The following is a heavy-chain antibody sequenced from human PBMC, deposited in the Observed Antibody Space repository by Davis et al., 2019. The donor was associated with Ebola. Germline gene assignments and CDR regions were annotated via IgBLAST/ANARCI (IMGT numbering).Heavy chain of an antibody. Sequence: ASVKVSCKASGYTLTDFAMNWVRQAPGQGLEWMGGLSTNTGNPTHAQAFTGRFVFSLDTSVNTAYLQISSLKPGDTAVYYCARSDISGGECYPHCDYGMDTWGQGTTVTVSS. CDR2: LSTNTGNP. CDR1: GYTLTDFA. D-gene: IGHD2-21*01. CDR3: ARSDISGGECYPHCDYGMDT. V-gene: IGHV7-4-1*02. J-gene: IGHJ6*02.